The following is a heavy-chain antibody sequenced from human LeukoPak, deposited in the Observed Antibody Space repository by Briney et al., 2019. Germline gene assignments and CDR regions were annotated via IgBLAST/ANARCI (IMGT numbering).Heavy chain of an antibody. Sequence: GGSLRLSCAASGFSFNTYAMSWVRQAPGKGLEWVSAISNTGGSTYYADSVKGRFTISRGKSKNTLSLQMNSLRAEDTAVYYCAQQVGYCRSGSCYFTYWGQGTLVTVSS. J-gene: IGHJ1*01. CDR3: AQQVGYCRSGSCYFTY. CDR2: ISNTGGST. CDR1: GFSFNTYA. D-gene: IGHD2-15*01. V-gene: IGHV3-23*01.